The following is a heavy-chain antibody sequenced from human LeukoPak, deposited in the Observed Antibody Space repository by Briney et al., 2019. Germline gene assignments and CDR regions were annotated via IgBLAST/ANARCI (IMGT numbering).Heavy chain of an antibody. V-gene: IGHV3-7*01. CDR1: GFTFTTYW. CDR3: ARDLYDRSGYYYVYFDY. J-gene: IGHJ4*02. Sequence: SGGSLRLSCAASGFTFTTYWMSWVRQLPGKGLEWVANINQDGTEKYYVDSVKGRFTISRDNAKNSLYLQMNSLRAEDTAVYYCARDLYDRSGYYYVYFDYWGQGTLVTVSS. D-gene: IGHD3-22*01. CDR2: INQDGTEK.